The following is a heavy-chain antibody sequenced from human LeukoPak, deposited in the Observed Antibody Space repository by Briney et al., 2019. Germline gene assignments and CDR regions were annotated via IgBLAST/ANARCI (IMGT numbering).Heavy chain of an antibody. CDR2: INPNSGGT. V-gene: IGHV1-2*02. Sequence: ASVKVSCKASGYTFTGYYMHWVRQAPGQGLEWMGWINPNSGGTNYAQKFQGRATMTRDTSISTAYMELSRLRSDDTAVYYCARDRRIVGVPLGYWGQGTLVTVSS. D-gene: IGHD1-26*01. CDR1: GYTFTGYY. J-gene: IGHJ4*02. CDR3: ARDRRIVGVPLGY.